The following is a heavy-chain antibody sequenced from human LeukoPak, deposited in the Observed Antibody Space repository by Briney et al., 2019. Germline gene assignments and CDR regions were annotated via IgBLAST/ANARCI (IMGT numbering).Heavy chain of an antibody. D-gene: IGHD4-17*01. CDR3: ARDPNGDYGDYYFDY. CDR2: ISTYNGNT. J-gene: IGHJ4*02. Sequence: ASVKVSCKASGYTFTSYGISWVRQAPGQGLEWMGWISTYNGNTNYAQKVLGRVTMTTDTSTSTAYMELRSLRSDDAAVYYCARDPNGDYGDYYFDYWGQGTLVTVSS. CDR1: GYTFTSYG. V-gene: IGHV1-18*01.